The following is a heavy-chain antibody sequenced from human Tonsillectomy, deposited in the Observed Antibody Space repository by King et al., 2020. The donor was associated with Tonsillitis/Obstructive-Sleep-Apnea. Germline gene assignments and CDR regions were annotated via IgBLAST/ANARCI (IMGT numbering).Heavy chain of an antibody. CDR1: GYTFTSYY. V-gene: IGHV1-46*04. D-gene: IGHD6-19*01. Sequence: VQLVESGAEVKKPGASVKVSCKASGYTFTSYYMHWVRQAPGQGLEWMGLINPSGGSTNYAQKLQGRVTMTRDTSTSTVYMELSSLRSEDTAVYYCTRGGWYNGDDGGQGTRVTVSA. CDR2: INPSGGST. J-gene: IGHJ4*02. CDR3: TRGGWYNGDD.